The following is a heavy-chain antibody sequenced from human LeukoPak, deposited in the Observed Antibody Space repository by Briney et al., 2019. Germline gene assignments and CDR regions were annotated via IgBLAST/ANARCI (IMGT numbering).Heavy chain of an antibody. V-gene: IGHV5-51*01. J-gene: IGHJ4*02. D-gene: IGHD6-13*01. CDR2: IYPGDSDT. CDR3: ARLALAADPFDY. CDR1: GYSFTTYW. Sequence: GESLKISCKGSGYSFTTYWIVWVRQMPGKGLEWMGIIYPGDSDTRYSPSFQGQVTISADKSISTAYLQWSSLEASDTAMYYCARLALAADPFDYWGQGTLVTVSS.